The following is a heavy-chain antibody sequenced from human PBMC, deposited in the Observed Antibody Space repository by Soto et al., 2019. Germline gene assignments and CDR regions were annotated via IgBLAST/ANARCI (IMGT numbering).Heavy chain of an antibody. Sequence: QVQLVESGGGVVQPGRSLRLSCAASGFTFSNYGMHWVRQAPGKGLKWVAVISYDGSNKYYADSVKGRFTISRDNSKNTRDLQMNSLRAEDTAVYYGARGRDYLGGDFDYWGQGTLVTVSS. CDR2: ISYDGSNK. J-gene: IGHJ4*02. D-gene: IGHD3-16*01. V-gene: IGHV3-30-3*01. CDR1: GFTFSNYG. CDR3: ARGRDYLGGDFDY.